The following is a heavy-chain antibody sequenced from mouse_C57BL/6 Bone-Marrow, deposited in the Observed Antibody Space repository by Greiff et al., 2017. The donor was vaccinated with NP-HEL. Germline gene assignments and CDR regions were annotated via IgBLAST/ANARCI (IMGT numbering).Heavy chain of an antibody. J-gene: IGHJ4*01. D-gene: IGHD2-1*01. CDR3: ARGSMVTLYRYAMDY. CDR2: IDPANGNT. CDR1: GFNITNTY. Sequence: EVQVVESVAELVRPGASVKLSCTASGFNITNTYMHWVKQRPEQGLEWIGRIDPANGNTKYAPKFQGKATITADTSSNTAYLQLSSLTSEDTAIYYCARGSMVTLYRYAMDYWGQGTSVTVSS. V-gene: IGHV14-3*01.